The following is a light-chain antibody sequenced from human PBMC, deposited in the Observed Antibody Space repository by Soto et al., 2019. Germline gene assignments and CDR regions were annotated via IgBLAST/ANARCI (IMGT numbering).Light chain of an antibody. CDR1: SSNIGSNY. V-gene: IGLV1-47*01. J-gene: IGLJ2*01. CDR2: RNN. CDR3: AAWDDSLEVV. Sequence: LTQPPSASGTPGQRVTISCSGSSSNIGSNYVYWYQQLPGTAPKLLIYRNNQRPSGVPDRFSGSKSGTSASLAISGLRSEDEADYYCAAWDDSLEVVFGGGTKLTVL.